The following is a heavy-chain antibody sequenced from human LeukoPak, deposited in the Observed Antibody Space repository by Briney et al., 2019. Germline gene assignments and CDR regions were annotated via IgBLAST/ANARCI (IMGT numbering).Heavy chain of an antibody. Sequence: ASVKVSCKASGYTFTSYGISWVRQAPGQGLEWMGWISAYNGNTNYAQKLQGRVTMTTDTSTSTAYMELRSLRSEDTAVYYCASASHITMLRGANDYWGQGTLVTVSS. CDR3: ASASHITMLRGANDY. CDR2: ISAYNGNT. V-gene: IGHV1-18*01. J-gene: IGHJ4*02. CDR1: GYTFTSYG. D-gene: IGHD3-10*01.